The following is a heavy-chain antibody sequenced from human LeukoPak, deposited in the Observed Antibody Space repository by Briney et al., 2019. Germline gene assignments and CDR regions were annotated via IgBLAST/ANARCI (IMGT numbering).Heavy chain of an antibody. CDR1: GFTYTGYW. Sequence: GGSLRLSCASTGFTYTGYWMTGVRQAPGKGREGVANINQDEREKHYSGSVKGRFTISRDNSKNTVYLQMNSLRVEDTAVYFCAKRGIVIRAVIIIGFHKEAYYFDYWGQGILVTVSS. CDR2: INQDEREK. V-gene: IGHV3-7*03. D-gene: IGHD3-10*01. CDR3: AKRGIVIRAVIIIGFHKEAYYFDY. J-gene: IGHJ4*02.